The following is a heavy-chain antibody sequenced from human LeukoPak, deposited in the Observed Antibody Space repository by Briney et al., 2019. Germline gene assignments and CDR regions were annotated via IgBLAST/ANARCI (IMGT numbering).Heavy chain of an antibody. J-gene: IGHJ4*02. V-gene: IGHV4-34*01. D-gene: IGHD2/OR15-2a*01. CDR1: GGSFSGYY. Sequence: PSETLSLTCAVHGGSFSGYYWSWIRQPPGKGLEWIGEINHSGSTNYNPSLKSRVTISVDTSKNQFSLKLSSVTAADTAVYYCARGRPFNDCWGQGTLVTVSS. CDR3: ARGRPFNDC. CDR2: INHSGST.